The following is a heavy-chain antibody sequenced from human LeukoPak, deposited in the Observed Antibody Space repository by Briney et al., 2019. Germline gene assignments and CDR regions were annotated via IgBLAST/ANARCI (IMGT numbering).Heavy chain of an antibody. Sequence: GASVKVSCKASGYTFTDYYVLWVRQAPGQGLEWMGWINPKSGGTNYAQKFQGRVTMTRDTSISTVYMELSRLTSDDAAVYYCASRDGPQGAFDYWGQGTLVTVSS. V-gene: IGHV1-2*02. CDR1: GYTFTDYY. CDR2: INPKSGGT. CDR3: ASRDGPQGAFDY. J-gene: IGHJ4*02. D-gene: IGHD5-24*01.